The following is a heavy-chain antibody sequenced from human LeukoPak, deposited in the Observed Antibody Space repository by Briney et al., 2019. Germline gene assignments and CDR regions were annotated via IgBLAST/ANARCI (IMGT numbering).Heavy chain of an antibody. Sequence: SGGSLRLSCAASGFTFSNYWMSWVRQTPGKGLEWVANIKQYGSEKYYVDSVKGRFTISRDNAKNSLYLQMNSLRAEDMAVYYCARDRSSSGWVDYWGQGTLVTVSS. V-gene: IGHV3-7*03. J-gene: IGHJ4*02. CDR2: IKQYGSEK. CDR3: ARDRSSSGWVDY. CDR1: GFTFSNYW. D-gene: IGHD6-19*01.